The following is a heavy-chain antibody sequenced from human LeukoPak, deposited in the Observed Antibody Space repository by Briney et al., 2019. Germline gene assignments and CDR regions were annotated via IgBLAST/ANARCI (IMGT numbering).Heavy chain of an antibody. CDR1: GYTFTSYG. Sequence: ASVKVSCKASGYTFTSYGISWVRQAPGQGLEWMGWISAYNGNTNYAQKLQGRVTMTTDTSTSTAYMELRSLRSDDTAVYYCARDLYSHDYGGKEADYWGQGTLVTVSS. J-gene: IGHJ4*02. D-gene: IGHD4-23*01. V-gene: IGHV1-18*01. CDR3: ARDLYSHDYGGKEADY. CDR2: ISAYNGNT.